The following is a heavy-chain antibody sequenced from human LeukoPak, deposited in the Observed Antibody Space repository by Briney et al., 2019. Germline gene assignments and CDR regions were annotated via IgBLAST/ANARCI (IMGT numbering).Heavy chain of an antibody. Sequence: SETLSLTCTVSGGSISSHYWSWIRQPPGKGLEWIGYIYYSGSTNYNPSLKSRVTISVDTSKNQFSLKLSSVTAADTAVYYCAREITGTTPNYYYYMDVWGKGTTVTVSS. CDR3: AREITGTTPNYYYYMDV. CDR1: GGSISSHY. CDR2: IYYSGST. V-gene: IGHV4-59*11. D-gene: IGHD1-20*01. J-gene: IGHJ6*03.